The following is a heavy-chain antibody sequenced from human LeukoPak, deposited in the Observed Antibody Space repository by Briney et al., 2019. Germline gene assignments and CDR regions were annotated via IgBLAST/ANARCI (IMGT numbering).Heavy chain of an antibody. CDR1: GFTFNSYW. CDR2: ISTDGSTT. CDR3: ARDYARAVEY. D-gene: IGHD2-2*01. J-gene: IGHJ4*02. V-gene: IGHV3-74*01. Sequence: GGSLRLSCTASGFTFNSYWMQWFRQDPGKGLVWVSCISTDGSTTRYADSVKGRFTISRDNAKSRLYLQMNSLRAEDTAVYYCARDYARAVEYWGQGTLATVSS.